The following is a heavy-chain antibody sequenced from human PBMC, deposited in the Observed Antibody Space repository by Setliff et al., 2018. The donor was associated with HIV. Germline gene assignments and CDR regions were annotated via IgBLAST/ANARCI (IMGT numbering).Heavy chain of an antibody. V-gene: IGHV1-18*01. CDR1: GYTFTSYG. CDR2: ISAYNGNT. D-gene: IGHD2-21*01. J-gene: IGHJ5*02. CDR3: ARLSRDGYNGGGWFDP. Sequence: GASVKVSCKASGYTFTSYGISWVRQAPGQGLEWMGWISAYNGNTNYAQKLQGRVTMTTDTSTSTAYMELRSLRSDDTAVYYCARLSRDGYNGGGWFDPWARKPWSPSPQ.